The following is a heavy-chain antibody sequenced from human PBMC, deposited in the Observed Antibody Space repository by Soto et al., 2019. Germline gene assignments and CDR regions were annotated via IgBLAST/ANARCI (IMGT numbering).Heavy chain of an antibody. Sequence: QVQLQESGPGLVRPSETLSLTCTVSSGSISNHYLNWIRQTPGKGLEWIGYIHYNGSTNYNPSLKSRITISVDTSKNQFSLKMDSVTASDTAVYYCATGTGWLTDDWGQGTLVIVSS. V-gene: IGHV4-59*08. CDR3: ATGTGWLTDD. CDR1: SGSISNHY. CDR2: IHYNGST. J-gene: IGHJ4*02. D-gene: IGHD6-19*01.